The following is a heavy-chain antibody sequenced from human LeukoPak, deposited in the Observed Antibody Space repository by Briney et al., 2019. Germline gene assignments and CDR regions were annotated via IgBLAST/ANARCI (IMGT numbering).Heavy chain of an antibody. CDR3: ARVGIDSGSFADFDY. V-gene: IGHV4-38-2*02. Sequence: SETLSLTCSVSGYSITTDYYWGWIRQPPGKGLEWLGSIYHGGSTYYNPSLESRVTISVDTSKDQFSLKLSSVTAADTAVYYCARVGIDSGSFADFDYWGQGTLVTVSS. D-gene: IGHD1-26*01. J-gene: IGHJ4*02. CDR2: IYHGGST. CDR1: GYSITTDYY.